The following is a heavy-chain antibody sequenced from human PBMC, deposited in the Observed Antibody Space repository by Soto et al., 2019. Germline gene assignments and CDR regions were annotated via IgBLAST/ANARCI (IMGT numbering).Heavy chain of an antibody. D-gene: IGHD3-22*01. CDR2: IYPGDFDT. CDR1: GYTFSNYW. V-gene: IGHV5-51*01. Sequence: PGESLKISCKGSGYTFSNYWIGWVRQTPGKDLEWMGIIYPGDFDTRYDPSFQGHVTISLDNSISNAYLQWSSLKASDSAIYYCARHIMDYYDSYGQITGYFDYWGQRTLFTVSS. J-gene: IGHJ4*02. CDR3: ARHIMDYYDSYGQITGYFDY.